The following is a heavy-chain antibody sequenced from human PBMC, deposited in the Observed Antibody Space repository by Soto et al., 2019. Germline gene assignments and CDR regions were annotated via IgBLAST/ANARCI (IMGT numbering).Heavy chain of an antibody. CDR2: IYPGDSET. D-gene: IGHD2-2*01. V-gene: IGHV5-51*01. CDR3: ARPYHGPQGAPPSNWYFDL. CDR1: GYSFTSYW. J-gene: IGHJ2*01. Sequence: VEALKISCKGSGYSFTSYWIGWVRQMPGKGLEWMGIIYPGDSETRYSPSFQGQVTISADKSISTAYLQWSSLKASDTAMYYCARPYHGPQGAPPSNWYFDLCRRRPLVTVSS.